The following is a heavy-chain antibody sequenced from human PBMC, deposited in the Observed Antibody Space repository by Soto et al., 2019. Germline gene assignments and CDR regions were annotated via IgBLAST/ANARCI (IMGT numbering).Heavy chain of an antibody. D-gene: IGHD2-15*01. J-gene: IGHJ4*02. CDR1: GYRFTGYF. CDR3: ASELLESGKALDY. CDR2: INSKSGGT. Sequence: ASVKVSCKASGYRFTGYFIHWVRQAPGQGLEWMGWINSKSGGTNYAQKFQGRVSMTRDTSVSTAYMELSWLRSDDTAVYFCASELLESGKALDYWGQGTLVTVSS. V-gene: IGHV1-2*02.